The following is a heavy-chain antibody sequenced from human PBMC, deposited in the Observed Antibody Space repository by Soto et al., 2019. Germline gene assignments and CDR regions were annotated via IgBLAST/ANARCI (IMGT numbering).Heavy chain of an antibody. D-gene: IGHD4-4*01. CDR3: ARVYYSNLPYYFYYMDV. V-gene: IGHV3-21*01. J-gene: IGHJ6*02. CDR2: SSSSSTYI. Sequence: PGGSLRLSCAASGFSCSSYSVNWVRQAPGKGLEWVFSSSSSSTYIYYADSVKGRFTISRDNAKNSLYLQMNSLRAEDTAVYFCARVYYSNLPYYFYYMDVWGQGTTVTVSS. CDR1: GFSCSSYS.